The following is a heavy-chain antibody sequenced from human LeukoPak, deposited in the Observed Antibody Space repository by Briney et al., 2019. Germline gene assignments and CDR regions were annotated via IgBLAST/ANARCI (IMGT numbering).Heavy chain of an antibody. D-gene: IGHD3-9*01. J-gene: IGHJ5*02. CDR3: ARNVRYFDWLSTSWFDP. Sequence: SETLSLTCTVSGGSISSSSYYWGWIRQPPGKGLEWIGEINHSGSTNYNPSLKSRVTISADTSKNQFSLKLSSVTAADTAVYYCARNVRYFDWLSTSWFDPWGQGTLVTVSS. CDR1: GGSISSSSYY. CDR2: INHSGST. V-gene: IGHV4-39*07.